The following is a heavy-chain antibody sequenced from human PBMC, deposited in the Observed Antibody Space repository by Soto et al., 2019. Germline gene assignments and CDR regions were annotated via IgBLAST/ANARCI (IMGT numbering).Heavy chain of an antibody. CDR3: ARELYSCGGDCPYYMDY. V-gene: IGHV1-46*01. CDR1: GYPFTDDF. Sequence: GASVKVSCKTSGYPFTDDFIHWVRQAPGQGLEWMGIISLYHHSTSYAQKFQGRLAVTADTSTTTVYMDLSSLTSEDSAVYWCARELYSCGGDCPYYMDYWGQGTLVTVSS. D-gene: IGHD2-21*02. J-gene: IGHJ4*02. CDR2: ISLYHHST.